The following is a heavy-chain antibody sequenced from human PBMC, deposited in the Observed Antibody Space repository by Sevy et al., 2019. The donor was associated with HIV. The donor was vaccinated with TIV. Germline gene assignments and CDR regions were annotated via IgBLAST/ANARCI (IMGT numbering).Heavy chain of an antibody. D-gene: IGHD6-6*01. J-gene: IGHJ6*02. V-gene: IGHV3-73*01. CDR2: IRSKANTYTT. Sequence: GGSLRLSCAASGFTFGTYAMSWVRQASGKGLEWIGRIRSKANTYTTAYAASVKGRFIIARDDSKNTAYLQMNRLRPEDTAKYYCTFSSDYYKYGWDVWGQGTTVTVSS. CDR1: GFTFGTYA. CDR3: TFSSDYYKYGWDV.